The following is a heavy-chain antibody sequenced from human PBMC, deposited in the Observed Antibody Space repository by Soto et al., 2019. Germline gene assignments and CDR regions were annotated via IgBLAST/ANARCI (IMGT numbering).Heavy chain of an antibody. Sequence: LRLSCAASGFTFSSCAMGWVRQAPGKGLEWVSDIIDSGGSTYYADSVKGRFTISRDNSKSTLYLQMNSLRAEDTALYYCAKGRSYYYYYGVDFGGEGSTVTVPS. J-gene: IGHJ6*04. CDR3: AKGRSYYYYYGVDF. V-gene: IGHV3-23*01. CDR2: IIDSGGST. CDR1: GFTFSSCA.